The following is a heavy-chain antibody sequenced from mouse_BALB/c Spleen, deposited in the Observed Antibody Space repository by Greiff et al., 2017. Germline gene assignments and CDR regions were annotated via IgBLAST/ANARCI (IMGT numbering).Heavy chain of an antibody. V-gene: IGHV1-80*01. CDR1: GYAFSSYW. CDR2: IYPGDGDT. Sequence: QVQLQQSGAELVRPGSSVKISCKASGYAFSSYWMNWVKQRPGQGLEWIGQIYPGDGDTNYNGKFKGKATLTADKSSSTAYMQLSSLTSEDSAVYFCARRRTGYAMDDWGQGTSVTVSS. J-gene: IGHJ4*01. D-gene: IGHD4-1*01. CDR3: ARRRTGYAMDD.